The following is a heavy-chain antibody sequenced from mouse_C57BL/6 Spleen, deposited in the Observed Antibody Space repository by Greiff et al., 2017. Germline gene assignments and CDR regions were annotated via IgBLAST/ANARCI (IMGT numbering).Heavy chain of an antibody. J-gene: IGHJ3*01. Sequence: QVQLQQPGAELVRPGSSVKLSCKASGYTFTSYWMHWVKQRPIQGLEWIGNIDPSDSETHYNQKFKDKATLTVDKSSSTAYMPLSSLTSEDSAVYYCARGDNSAWFAYWGQGTLVTVSA. CDR3: ARGDNSAWFAY. CDR2: IDPSDSET. V-gene: IGHV1-52*01. CDR1: GYTFTSYW. D-gene: IGHD1-3*01.